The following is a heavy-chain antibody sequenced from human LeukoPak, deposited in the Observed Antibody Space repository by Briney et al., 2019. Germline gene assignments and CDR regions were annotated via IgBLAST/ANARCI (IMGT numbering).Heavy chain of an antibody. D-gene: IGHD2-15*01. J-gene: IGHJ3*02. V-gene: IGHV3-48*03. CDR3: ARKTPYCSGGSCYSWAFDI. CDR1: GFTFSSYE. CDR2: ISSSGSTI. Sequence: GGSLRLSCAASGFTFSSYEMDWVRQAPGKGLEWVSYISSSGSTIYYADSVKGRFTISRDNAKNSLYLQMNSLRAEDTAVYYCARKTPYCSGGSCYSWAFDIWGQGTMVTVSS.